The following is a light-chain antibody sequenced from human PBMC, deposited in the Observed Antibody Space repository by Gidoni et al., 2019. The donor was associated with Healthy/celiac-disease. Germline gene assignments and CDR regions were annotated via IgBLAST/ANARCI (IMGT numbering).Light chain of an antibody. Sequence: DIVLTQSLGTLSLSAGERATLSCRASQSINSSYLAWYQQKPGQAPRLLIYGASSRATGIPDRFSGSGSGTDFTLTISRLEPEDFAVYYCQQYGSSPFTFGHGTKVDIK. CDR2: GAS. CDR1: QSINSSY. CDR3: QQYGSSPFT. V-gene: IGKV3-20*01. J-gene: IGKJ3*01.